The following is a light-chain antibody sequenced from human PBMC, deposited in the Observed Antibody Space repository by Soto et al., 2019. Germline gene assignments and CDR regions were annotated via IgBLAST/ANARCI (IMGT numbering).Light chain of an antibody. Sequence: QSALTQPASVSGSPGQSITISCTGSSSDVRDYKYVSWYQHHPDKAPKLLIYVNSNRPSGVSNRFSGSKSVNTASLTISGLQAEDEAEYYCSSYTSSDTPYVFGTGTKLTVL. CDR3: SSYTSSDTPYV. V-gene: IGLV2-14*01. CDR2: VNS. J-gene: IGLJ1*01. CDR1: SSDVRDYKY.